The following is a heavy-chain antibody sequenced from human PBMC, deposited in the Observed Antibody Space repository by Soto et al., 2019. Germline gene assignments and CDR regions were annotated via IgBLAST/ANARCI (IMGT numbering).Heavy chain of an antibody. CDR1: GFTFSSYG. J-gene: IGHJ4*02. CDR2: ISYDGSNK. Sequence: HVQLVESGGGVVQPGRSLRLSCAASGFTFSSYGMHWVRQAPGKGLEWVAVISYDGSNKYYADSVKGRFTISRDNSKNTLYLQMNSLRAEDTAVYYCAKGSTAMTYFDYWGQGTLVTVSS. CDR3: AKGSTAMTYFDY. D-gene: IGHD5-18*01. V-gene: IGHV3-30*18.